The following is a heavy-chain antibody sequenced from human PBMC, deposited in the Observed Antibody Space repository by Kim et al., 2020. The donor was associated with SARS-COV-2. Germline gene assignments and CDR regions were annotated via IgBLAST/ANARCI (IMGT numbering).Heavy chain of an antibody. Sequence: SETLSLTCTVSGGSISSYYWSWIRQPAGKGLEWIGRIYTSGSTNYNPSLKSRVTMSVDTSKNQFSLKLSSVTAADTAVYYCARVLRSQVYYYYGMDVWGQGTTVTVSS. CDR3: ARVLRSQVYYYYGMDV. J-gene: IGHJ6*02. V-gene: IGHV4-4*07. CDR1: GGSISSYY. CDR2: IYTSGST.